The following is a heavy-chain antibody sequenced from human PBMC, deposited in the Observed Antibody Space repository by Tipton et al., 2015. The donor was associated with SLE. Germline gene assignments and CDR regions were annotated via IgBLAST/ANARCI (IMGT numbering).Heavy chain of an antibody. CDR1: GDSFNANF. V-gene: IGHV4-4*07. D-gene: IGHD2/OR15-2a*01. CDR3: AREVEYCRSTNCYPIVDS. CDR2: SYPSGRP. J-gene: IGHJ4*02. Sequence: TLSLTCTVSGDSFNANFWSWIRQPAGKGMEWIGRSYPSGRPNYNPSLKSRVTMSVDTSNNHFPRKLTSVTAADTAVYYCAREVEYCRSTNCYPIVDSWGQGTLVTVSS.